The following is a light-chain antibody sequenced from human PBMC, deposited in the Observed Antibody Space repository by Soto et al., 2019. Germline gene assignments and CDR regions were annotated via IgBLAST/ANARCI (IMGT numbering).Light chain of an antibody. CDR2: DAS. J-gene: IGKJ1*01. CDR3: QQFDGSLWT. V-gene: IGKV3-20*01. Sequence: EIVLTQSPGPLSLSPGERATLSFRASQSVTSTHLAWYQQKPGQAPRLLIYDASTRATSIPDRFSGSGSGTDFTLTISRLEPEDFAVYCCQQFDGSLWTFGPGTKVDIK. CDR1: QSVTSTH.